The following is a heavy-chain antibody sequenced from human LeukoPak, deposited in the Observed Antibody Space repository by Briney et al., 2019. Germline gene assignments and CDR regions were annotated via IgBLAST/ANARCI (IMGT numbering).Heavy chain of an antibody. V-gene: IGHV3-74*01. CDR1: GFTFSSYW. Sequence: GGSLRLSCAASGFTFSSYWMHWVRQAPGKGLVWVSRINSDGSSATYADSVKGQFTISRDNAKNTLYLQMNSLRGEDTAVYYCARDRATAMFDYWAQGTLVTVSS. CDR2: INSDGSSA. D-gene: IGHD5-18*01. CDR3: ARDRATAMFDY. J-gene: IGHJ4*02.